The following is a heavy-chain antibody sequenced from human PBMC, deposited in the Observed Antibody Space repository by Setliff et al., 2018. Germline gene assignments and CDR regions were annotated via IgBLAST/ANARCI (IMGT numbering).Heavy chain of an antibody. J-gene: IGHJ6*03. Sequence: PSETLSLTCTVSGGSISSYYWSWIRQTAGKGLEWIGHIYIGGSANYNPSLKSRVTMSIDTSKNQLSLKLNSVTAADMAVYYCAREQWLDPPGYYYMDVWAKGTTVTV. V-gene: IGHV4-4*07. CDR1: GGSISSYY. CDR2: IYIGGSA. D-gene: IGHD6-19*01. CDR3: AREQWLDPPGYYYMDV.